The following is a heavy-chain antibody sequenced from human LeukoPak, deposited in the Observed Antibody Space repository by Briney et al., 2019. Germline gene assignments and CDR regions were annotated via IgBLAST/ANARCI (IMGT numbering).Heavy chain of an antibody. J-gene: IGHJ4*02. CDR2: ISYDGSNK. CDR3: ARDDLDDYGDYNPDY. Sequence: RSLRLSCAASGFTFSSYALHWVRQAPGKGLEWVAVISYDGSNKYYADSVKGRFTISRDNSKNTLYLQMKSLRAEDTAVYYCARDDLDDYGDYNPDYWGQGTLVTVSS. D-gene: IGHD4-17*01. V-gene: IGHV3-30-3*01. CDR1: GFTFSSYA.